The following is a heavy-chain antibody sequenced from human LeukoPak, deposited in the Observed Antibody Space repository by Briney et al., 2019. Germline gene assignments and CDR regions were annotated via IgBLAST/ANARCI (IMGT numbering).Heavy chain of an antibody. CDR1: GFTFNNYA. CDR2: ISASGGST. D-gene: IGHD2-8*01. V-gene: IGHV3-23*01. CDR3: AKDLRAYCTNGICYERRSLFDY. Sequence: PGGSLRLSCAASGFTFNNYAMNWVRQAPGKGLEWVSGISASGGSTNYADSVKGRFTISRDNPKNTLYLLMNSLRAEDTAGYYCAKDLRAYCTNGICYERRSLFDYWGQGTLVTVSS. J-gene: IGHJ4*02.